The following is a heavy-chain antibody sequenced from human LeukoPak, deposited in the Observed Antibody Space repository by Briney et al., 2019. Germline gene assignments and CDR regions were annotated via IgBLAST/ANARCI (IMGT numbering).Heavy chain of an antibody. CDR1: GFTFSSYA. CDR2: ISGSGGST. CDR3: AKDVYSNYYFDY. V-gene: IGHV3-23*01. J-gene: IGHJ4*02. D-gene: IGHD4-11*01. Sequence: GGSLGLSCAASGFTFSSYAMSWVRQAPGKGLEWVSAISGSGGSTYYADSVKGRFTISRDNSKNTLYLQMNSLRAEDTAVYYCAKDVYSNYYFDYWGQGTLVTVSS.